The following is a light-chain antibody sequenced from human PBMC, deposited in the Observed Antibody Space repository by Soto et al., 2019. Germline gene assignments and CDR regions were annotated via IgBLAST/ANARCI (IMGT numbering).Light chain of an antibody. CDR3: QQYGSSPPWT. CDR1: QSISSSY. CDR2: GAS. Sequence: EIVMTQSQATLSLSPGGRATLSCRASQSISSSYLAWYQQKPGQAPRLLIYGASSRATGIPDRFSGSGSGTDFTLTISRLEPEDFAVYYCQQYGSSPPWTFGQGTKVDIK. J-gene: IGKJ1*01. V-gene: IGKV3-20*01.